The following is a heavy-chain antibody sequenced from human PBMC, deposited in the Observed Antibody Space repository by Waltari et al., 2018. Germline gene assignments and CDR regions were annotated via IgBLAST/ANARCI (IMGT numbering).Heavy chain of an antibody. CDR1: RFTFSSYE. J-gene: IGHJ3*02. D-gene: IGHD1-26*01. CDR3: ARGVINSGTYDVDAFDI. Sequence: EVQLVESGGGLVQPGTSLRLSCAASRFTFSSYEMNWVRLAPGKGLEWVSYISGPLTTIYYGDSVKGRFNISRDNAKNARYLQMNSLRAEDTAVYYCARGVINSGTYDVDAFDIWGQGTTVTVSS. V-gene: IGHV3-48*03. CDR2: ISGPLTTI.